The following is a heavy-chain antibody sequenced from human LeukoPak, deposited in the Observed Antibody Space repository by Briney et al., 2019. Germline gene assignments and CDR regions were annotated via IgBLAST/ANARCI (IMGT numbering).Heavy chain of an antibody. V-gene: IGHV1-8*01. Sequence: ASVEVSCKASRYTFTSYDINWVRQATGQGLEWMGWMNPNSGNTGYAQKFQGRVTMTRNTSISTAYMELSSLRSEDTAVYYCAREVGGRAMDLDYWGQGTLVTVSS. J-gene: IGHJ4*02. D-gene: IGHD5-18*01. CDR1: RYTFTSYD. CDR3: AREVGGRAMDLDY. CDR2: MNPNSGNT.